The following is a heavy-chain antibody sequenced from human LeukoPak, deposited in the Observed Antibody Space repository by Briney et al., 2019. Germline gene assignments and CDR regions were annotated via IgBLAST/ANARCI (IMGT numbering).Heavy chain of an antibody. CDR3: ARMGAGSASYYNNWFDP. D-gene: IGHD3-10*01. V-gene: IGHV3-23*01. CDR2: ISDSAIST. J-gene: IGHJ5*02. Sequence: GGSLRLSCVASGFTFSGYAMSWVRQAPGKGLEWVSVISDSAISTYYVDSVKGRFTISRDNSKNTLYLQMNGLGVEDTAVYYFARMGAGSASYYNNWFDPWGQGALVTVSS. CDR1: GFTFSGYA.